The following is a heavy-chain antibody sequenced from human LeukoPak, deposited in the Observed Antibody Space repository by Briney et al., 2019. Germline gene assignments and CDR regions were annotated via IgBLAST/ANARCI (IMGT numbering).Heavy chain of an antibody. CDR1: GFTFSSYS. J-gene: IGHJ4*02. CDR3: AGDGQLLPFDY. V-gene: IGHV3-48*04. Sequence: GGSLRLSCAASGFTFSSYSMNWVRQAPGKGLEWVSYISSSSSTIYYADSVKGRFTISRDNAKNSLYLQMNSLRAEDTAVYYCAGDGQLLPFDYWGQGTLVTVSS. D-gene: IGHD2-2*01. CDR2: ISSSSSTI.